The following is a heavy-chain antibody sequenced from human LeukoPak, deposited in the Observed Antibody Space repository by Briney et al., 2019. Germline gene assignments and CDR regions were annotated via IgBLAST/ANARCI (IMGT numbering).Heavy chain of an antibody. D-gene: IGHD3-16*01. CDR2: IYHNEST. J-gene: IGHJ3*02. CDR1: GGSISSSSYY. Sequence: PSETLSLTCTVSGGSISSSSYYWGWIRQPPGKGLEWFESIYHNESTYYNPSLKSRVTISENTTKNKFSLKLSSVTGADTAVHSFASLYWGLGAFDIWGQGTMVTVSS. V-gene: IGHV4-39*07. CDR3: ASLYWGLGAFDI.